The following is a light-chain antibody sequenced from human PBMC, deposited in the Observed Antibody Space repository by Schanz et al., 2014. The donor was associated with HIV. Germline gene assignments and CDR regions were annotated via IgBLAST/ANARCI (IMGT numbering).Light chain of an antibody. CDR3: SSYTTSGSLV. J-gene: IGLJ3*02. V-gene: IGLV1-40*01. CDR2: ANV. CDR1: RSNIGAGYD. Sequence: QLVLTQPPSVSGAPGQRVTISCTGSRSNIGAGYDVHWYQQLPGTAPKLLIYANVDRPSGVPDRFSGSKSGTSASLAISGLQAEDEADYYCSSYTTSGSLVFGGGTKLTVL.